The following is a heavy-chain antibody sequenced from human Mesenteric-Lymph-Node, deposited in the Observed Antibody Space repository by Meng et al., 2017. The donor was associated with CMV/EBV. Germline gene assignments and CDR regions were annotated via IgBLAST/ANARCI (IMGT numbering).Heavy chain of an antibody. J-gene: IGHJ3*02. CDR2: INSDGSST. V-gene: IGHV3-74*01. D-gene: IGHD3-3*01. CDR3: AKDPTLKNDFWSGSYAFDI. Sequence: GESLKISCAASGFTFSSYWMHWVRQAPGKGLVWVSRINSDGSSTSYADSVKGRFTISRDNAKNTLYLQMNSLRAEDTAVYYCAKDPTLKNDFWSGSYAFDIWGQGTMVTVSS. CDR1: GFTFSSYW.